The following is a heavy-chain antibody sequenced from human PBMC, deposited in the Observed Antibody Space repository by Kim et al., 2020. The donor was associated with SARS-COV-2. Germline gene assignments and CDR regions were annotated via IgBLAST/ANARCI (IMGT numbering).Heavy chain of an antibody. V-gene: IGHV3-7*01. J-gene: IGHJ2*01. CDR1: GFTFSSYW. Sequence: GGSLRLSCAASGFTFSSYWMSWVRQAPGKGLEWVANIKQDGSEKYYVDSVKGRFTISRDNAKNSLYLQMNSLRAEDTAVYYCARVMGWWSTNSRTPNWYFYLWGRGTLVTVSS. CDR2: IKQDGSEK. D-gene: IGHD2-15*01. CDR3: ARVMGWWSTNSRTPNWYFYL.